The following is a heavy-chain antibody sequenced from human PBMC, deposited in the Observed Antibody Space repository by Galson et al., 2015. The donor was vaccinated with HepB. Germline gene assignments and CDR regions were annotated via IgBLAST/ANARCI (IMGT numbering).Heavy chain of an antibody. CDR2: IIPILGIA. CDR3: ARDYNSNFDY. D-gene: IGHD2/OR15-2a*01. CDR1: FSSYA. Sequence: FSSYAISWVRQAPGQGLEWMGRIIPILGIANYAQKFQGRVTITADKSTSTAYMELSSLKAEDTAVYYCARDYNSNFDYWGQGTLVTVSS. J-gene: IGHJ4*02. V-gene: IGHV1-69*04.